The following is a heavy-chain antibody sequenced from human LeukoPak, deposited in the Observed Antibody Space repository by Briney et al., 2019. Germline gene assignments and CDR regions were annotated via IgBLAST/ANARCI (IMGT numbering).Heavy chain of an antibody. D-gene: IGHD5-12*01. CDR2: ISSGSDSI. V-gene: IGHV3-48*02. CDR1: GFTFSNYG. J-gene: IGHJ4*02. Sequence: GGSLRLSCAASGFTFSNYGMNWVRQAPGKRLEWVSYISSGSDSIYYADSVKVRFTISRDNAENSLYLQMNRLRDKDTAVYYCARAMRSGYDYWGQGTLVTVSS. CDR3: ARAMRSGYDY.